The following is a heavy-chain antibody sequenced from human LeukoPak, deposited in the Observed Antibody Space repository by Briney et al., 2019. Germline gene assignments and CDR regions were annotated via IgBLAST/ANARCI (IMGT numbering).Heavy chain of an antibody. CDR1: GFTFSDYY. CDR2: IYSGGDT. V-gene: IGHV3-66*02. CDR3: ARDLTHGGKTY. Sequence: RSGGSLRLSCAASGFTFSDYYMSWVRRAPGKGLEWVSVIYSGGDTYYADSVKGRFTISRDNSKNTLYLQMNSLRAEDTAVYYCARDLTHGGKTYWGQGTLVTVSS. D-gene: IGHD4-23*01. J-gene: IGHJ4*02.